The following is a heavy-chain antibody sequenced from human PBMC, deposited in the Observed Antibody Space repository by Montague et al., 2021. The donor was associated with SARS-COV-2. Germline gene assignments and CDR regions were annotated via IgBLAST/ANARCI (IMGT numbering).Heavy chain of an antibody. CDR3: ASGEFFYYGSGNYYRSALDD. CDR2: VIHSGTT. CDR1: GASFSGYY. V-gene: IGHV4-34*12. D-gene: IGHD3-10*01. J-gene: IGHJ6*02. Sequence: SETLSLTCHVYGASFSGYYWNWVHQSPGKGLEWIGEVIHSGTTNYNPSLKGRVTISIDSSNDRFSLRLTSLTAADTGVYYCASGEFFYYGSGNYYRSALDDWGQGTTVTVSS.